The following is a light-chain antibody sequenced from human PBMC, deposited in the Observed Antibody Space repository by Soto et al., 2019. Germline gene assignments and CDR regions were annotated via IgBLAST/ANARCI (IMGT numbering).Light chain of an antibody. J-gene: IGLJ1*01. CDR3: ATWDDSLNGFYV. CDR2: TNN. V-gene: IGLV1-44*01. Sequence: QSVLTQPPSASGTPGQRLTISCSGSTSNIESHPVNWFQQVPGAAPKLLIKTNNQRPSGVPDRFSGSKSGASASLAISGLRSDDEADYFCATWDDSLNGFYVFGTGTKVTVL. CDR1: TSNIESHP.